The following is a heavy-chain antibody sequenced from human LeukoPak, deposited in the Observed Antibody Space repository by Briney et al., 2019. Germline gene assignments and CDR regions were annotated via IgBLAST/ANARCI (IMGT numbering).Heavy chain of an antibody. V-gene: IGHV3-7*03. CDR3: ARDHRYNSSWAANYLFDY. CDR2: IKQDGSEK. CDR1: GFTFSSYW. Sequence: GGSLRLSCAASGFTFSSYWMSWVRQAPGKGLEWVANIKQDGSEKYYVDSVKGRFTISRDNAKNSLYLQMNSLRAEDTAVYYCARDHRYNSSWAANYLFDYWGQGTLVTVSS. J-gene: IGHJ4*02. D-gene: IGHD6-13*01.